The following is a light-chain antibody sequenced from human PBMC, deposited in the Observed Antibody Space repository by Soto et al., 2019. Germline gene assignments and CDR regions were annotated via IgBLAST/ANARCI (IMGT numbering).Light chain of an antibody. CDR1: QSVSSS. J-gene: IGKJ5*01. Sequence: EIVRTQSPAPLSVSPGERATLSCTASQSVSSSLAWYQRKPGQAPRLLISCASTRATGVPAWFIGSGSGTQFTLTINSLQSEDFAVYYCQQYDNWPTFGQGTRLEIK. CDR3: QQYDNWPT. CDR2: CAS. V-gene: IGKV3-15*01.